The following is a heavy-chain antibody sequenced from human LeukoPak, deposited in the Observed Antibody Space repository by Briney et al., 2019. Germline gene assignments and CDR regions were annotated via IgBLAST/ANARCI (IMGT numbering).Heavy chain of an antibody. Sequence: GGSPRLSCVVSGFTFTNYWMTWVRQAPGKGLEWVANIKQDGGETYYVDSVKGRFTISRDNAQNSVYLQLNSLRAEDTAVYYCARAVSGSYWGQGTLVTVSS. CDR2: IKQDGGET. CDR3: ARAVSGSY. J-gene: IGHJ4*02. D-gene: IGHD1-26*01. V-gene: IGHV3-7*01. CDR1: GFTFTNYW.